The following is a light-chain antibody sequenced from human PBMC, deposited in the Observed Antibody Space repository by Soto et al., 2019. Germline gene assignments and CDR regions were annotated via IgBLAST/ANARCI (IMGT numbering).Light chain of an antibody. Sequence: EIVMTQSPATLSVSPGERVTLSCRASQSVISYLAWYQHKPGQPPRLLIYGASTRATGIPARFSGSGSGTYFTLTISSLQSEDFAVYFCQQCSDWPLFTFGQGTRLEIK. J-gene: IGKJ5*01. CDR1: QSVISY. CDR2: GAS. CDR3: QQCSDWPLFT. V-gene: IGKV3-15*01.